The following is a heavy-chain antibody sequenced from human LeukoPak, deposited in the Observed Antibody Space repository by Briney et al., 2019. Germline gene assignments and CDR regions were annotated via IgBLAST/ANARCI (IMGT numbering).Heavy chain of an antibody. D-gene: IGHD2-2*01. CDR2: ISWNNGSI. CDR1: GFNFDDYA. V-gene: IGHV3-9*01. Sequence: SLRLSCAASGFNFDDYAMHWVRQAPGKGLEWVSGISWNNGSIGYADSVKGRFNISRDNAKNSLYLQMNSLRAEDTALYYCAKDSDCSSTSCPSIVVVVGAFDIWGQGTMVTVSS. CDR3: AKDSDCSSTSCPSIVVVVGAFDI. J-gene: IGHJ3*02.